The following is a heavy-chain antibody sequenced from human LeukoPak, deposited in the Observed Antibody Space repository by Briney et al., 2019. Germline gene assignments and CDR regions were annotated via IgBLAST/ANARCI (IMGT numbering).Heavy chain of an antibody. V-gene: IGHV3-21*01. CDR1: GFNFSSYS. J-gene: IGHJ4*02. Sequence: GGSLRFSCAASGFNFSSYSMNWVRQAPGKGLEWVSSISSSSSYIYSADSVKGRFTIYRDSAKNSLYLKMNSLRAEDRAVYYCGRAAAGDLDDYWGQGTLVTVSS. CDR2: ISSSSSYI. CDR3: GRAAAGDLDDY. D-gene: IGHD1-26*01.